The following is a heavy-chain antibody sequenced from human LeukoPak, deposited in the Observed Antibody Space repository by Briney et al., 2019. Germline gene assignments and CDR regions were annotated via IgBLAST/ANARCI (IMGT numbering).Heavy chain of an antibody. CDR3: ARGIWFGEFPPPYYFDY. J-gene: IGHJ4*02. Sequence: PSETLSLTCTVSGGSISSYYWSWIRQPPGKGLEWIGYIYYSGSTNCNPSLKSRVTISVDTSKNQFSLKLSSVTAADTAVYYCARGIWFGEFPPPYYFDYWGQGTLVTVSS. D-gene: IGHD3-10*01. CDR2: IYYSGST. CDR1: GGSISSYY. V-gene: IGHV4-59*01.